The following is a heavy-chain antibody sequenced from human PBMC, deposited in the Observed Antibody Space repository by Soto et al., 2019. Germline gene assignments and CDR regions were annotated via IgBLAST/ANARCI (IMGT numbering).Heavy chain of an antibody. CDR2: IYYSGST. CDR1: GGSIISGDYY. Sequence: PSETLSLTCTVSGGSIISGDYYFICVRQPPWNGLEWIGNIYYSGSTHYNPSLKSRVTISVDTSKNQLSLQLSSVTAADTAVYYCARDPEYCSSSSCWYYFDYWGQGTLVTVSS. J-gene: IGHJ4*02. V-gene: IGHV4-30-4*01. D-gene: IGHD2-2*01. CDR3: ARDPEYCSSSSCWYYFDY.